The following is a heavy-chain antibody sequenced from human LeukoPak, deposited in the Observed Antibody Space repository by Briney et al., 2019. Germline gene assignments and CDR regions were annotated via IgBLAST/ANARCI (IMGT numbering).Heavy chain of an antibody. Sequence: GGSLRLSCAASGFTFSTYWMHWVRQAPGKGLVWVSRIKSGGSTNYANSVKGRFTISRDNAKNTVSLQMNSLRPEDTGVYYCARAPSEIGGYYPEYFRHWGQGTLVTVSS. V-gene: IGHV3-74*01. CDR2: IKSGGST. J-gene: IGHJ1*01. CDR1: GFTFSTYW. D-gene: IGHD3-22*01. CDR3: ARAPSEIGGYYPEYFRH.